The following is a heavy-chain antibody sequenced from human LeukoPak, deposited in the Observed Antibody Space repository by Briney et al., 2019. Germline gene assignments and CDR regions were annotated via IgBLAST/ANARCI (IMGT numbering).Heavy chain of an antibody. CDR2: ISGGGIGI. D-gene: IGHD2-2*01. Sequence: GGSLRLSCAASGFTFSSYAMSWVRQAPGKGLEWVSAISGGGIGIYYADSLKGRFTISRDDSKNTLYLQMNSLRAEDTAVYYCTRRRGNQQPIDYWGQGTLVTVSS. CDR3: TRRRGNQQPIDY. J-gene: IGHJ4*02. V-gene: IGHV3-23*01. CDR1: GFTFSSYA.